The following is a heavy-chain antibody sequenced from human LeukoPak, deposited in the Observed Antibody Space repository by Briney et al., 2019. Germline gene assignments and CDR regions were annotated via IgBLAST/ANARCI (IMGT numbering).Heavy chain of an antibody. V-gene: IGHV3-23*01. Sequence: GGTLRLSCAASGFTFSSYGMNWVRQAPGKGLEWVSTISGSGTSTYYADSVKGRFTISRDNSKNTLYLQMNSLRAEDTAVYYCAHGSMYQLDYWGQGTLVTVSS. CDR3: AHGSMYQLDY. CDR1: GFTFSSYG. J-gene: IGHJ4*02. CDR2: ISGSGTST. D-gene: IGHD2-2*01.